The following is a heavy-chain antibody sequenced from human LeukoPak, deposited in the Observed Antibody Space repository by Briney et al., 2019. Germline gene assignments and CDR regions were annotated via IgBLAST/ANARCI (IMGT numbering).Heavy chain of an antibody. CDR2: FYSGST. Sequence: PSETLSLTCIVSGGXISSRSYYWSWIRQPAGKGLEWIGRFYSGSTNYNPSLKSRVTMSVDTSKNQFSLKLSSVTAADTAVYYCAIDSRIRGAPGAFDCWGQGTLVTVSS. V-gene: IGHV4-61*02. D-gene: IGHD1-26*01. CDR1: GGXISSRSYY. J-gene: IGHJ4*02. CDR3: AIDSRIRGAPGAFDC.